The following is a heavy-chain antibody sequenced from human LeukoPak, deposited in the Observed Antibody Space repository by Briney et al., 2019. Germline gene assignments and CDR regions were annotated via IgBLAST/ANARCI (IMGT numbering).Heavy chain of an antibody. CDR1: GGSISSYY. D-gene: IGHD3-22*01. CDR3: ARASGYYRSLDY. Sequence: SETLSLTCTVSGGSISSYYWSWIRQPPGKGLEWIGYIYYSGSTYYNPSLKSRVTISVDTSKNQFSLKLSSVTAADTAVYYCARASGYYRSLDYWGQGTLVTVSS. V-gene: IGHV4-59*08. CDR2: IYYSGST. J-gene: IGHJ4*02.